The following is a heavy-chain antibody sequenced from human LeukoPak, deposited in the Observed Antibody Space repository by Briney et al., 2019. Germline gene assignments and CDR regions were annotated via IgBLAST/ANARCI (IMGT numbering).Heavy chain of an antibody. J-gene: IGHJ3*02. CDR1: GGSSSSYY. D-gene: IGHD6-13*01. CDR2: IYTSGST. V-gene: IGHV4-4*07. Sequence: SETLSLTCTVSGGSSSSYYWSWIRQPAGKGLEWIGRIYTSGSTNYNPSLKSRVTMSVDTSKNQFSLKLSSVTAADTAVYYCAREAYSSSWGGAFDIWGQGTMVTVSS. CDR3: AREAYSSSWGGAFDI.